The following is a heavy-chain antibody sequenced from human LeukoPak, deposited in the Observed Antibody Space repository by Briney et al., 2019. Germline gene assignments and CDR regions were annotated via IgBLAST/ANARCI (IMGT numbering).Heavy chain of an antibody. Sequence: PGGSLRLSCTASGFTFGDYAMSWVRQAPGRGLEWVGFIRSKAYGGTTEYAASVKGRFTISRDDSKSIAYLQMNSLKTEDTAVYYCTRDVPKRVRGVIIFSWYFDLWGRGTLVTVSS. V-gene: IGHV3-49*04. CDR1: GFTFGDYA. CDR3: TRDVPKRVRGVIIFSWYFDL. CDR2: IRSKAYGGTT. D-gene: IGHD3-10*01. J-gene: IGHJ2*01.